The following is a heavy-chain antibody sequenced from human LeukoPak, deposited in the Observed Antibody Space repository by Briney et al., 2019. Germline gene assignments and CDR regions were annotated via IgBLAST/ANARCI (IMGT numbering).Heavy chain of an antibody. CDR2: IYYSGST. CDR1: GGSISSYY. D-gene: IGHD1-1*01. Sequence: SETLSLTCTVSGGSISSYYWSWIRQPPGKGLEWIGYIYYSGSTNYKPSLKSRVTISVDTSKNQFSLKLSSVTAADTAVYYCARVSWFPGTSYYYMDVWGKGTTVTVSS. CDR3: ARVSWFPGTSYYYMDV. V-gene: IGHV4-59*01. J-gene: IGHJ6*03.